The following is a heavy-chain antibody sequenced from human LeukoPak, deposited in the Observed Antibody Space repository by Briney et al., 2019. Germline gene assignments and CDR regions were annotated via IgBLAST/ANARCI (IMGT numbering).Heavy chain of an antibody. CDR3: AKDDGGSTLDY. V-gene: IGHV3-30*18. J-gene: IGHJ4*02. Sequence: PGRSLRLSCAASGFIFSSYDMDWVRQAPGKGVERGTGISYDGSNTYSADSVKGRFTISRDSPKNTVYLQMNRLTAEATAGYYFAKDDGGSTLDYWGQGALAAVSS. CDR1: GFIFSSYD. CDR2: ISYDGSNT. D-gene: IGHD2-15*01.